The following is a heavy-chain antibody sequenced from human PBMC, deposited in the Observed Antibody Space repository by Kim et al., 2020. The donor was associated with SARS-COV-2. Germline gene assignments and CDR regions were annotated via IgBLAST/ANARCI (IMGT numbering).Heavy chain of an antibody. CDR1: GFTFSSYG. V-gene: IGHV3-33*08. Sequence: GGSLRLSCAASGFTFSSYGMHWVRQAPGKGMEWVAVIWYDGSNKYYADSVKGRFTISRDNSKNTLYLQMNSLRAEDTAVYYCARAHYDSSGSHDYWGQGTLVTVSS. D-gene: IGHD3-22*01. J-gene: IGHJ4*02. CDR2: IWYDGSNK. CDR3: ARAHYDSSGSHDY.